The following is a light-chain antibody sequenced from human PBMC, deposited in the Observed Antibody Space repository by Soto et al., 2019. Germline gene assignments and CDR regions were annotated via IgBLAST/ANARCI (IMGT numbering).Light chain of an antibody. CDR2: DVN. J-gene: IGLJ2*01. CDR1: SSDIDGYNY. CDR3: SSYTSTTTVV. Sequence: QSALTQPASVSGSPGQSITISCTGTSSDIDGYNYVSWYQQHPGKAPQLMIYDVNNRPSGVSNRFSGSKSANTASLTISGLQAQDEADYYCSSYTSTTTVVFGGGTTLTVL. V-gene: IGLV2-14*01.